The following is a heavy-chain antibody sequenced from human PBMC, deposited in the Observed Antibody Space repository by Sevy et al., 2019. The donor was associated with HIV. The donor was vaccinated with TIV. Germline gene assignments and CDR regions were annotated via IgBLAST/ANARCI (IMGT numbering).Heavy chain of an antibody. CDR1: GFTFEDYG. CDR3: ARDPPSYYDYRTGYHDF. V-gene: IGHV3-20*04. D-gene: IGHD3-3*01. Sequence: GGSLRLSCAASGFTFEDYGMSWVRQVPGKGPEWVSGINWNGGSTSYADSVKGRFTISRDNAKKSLYLQMKGLRVEDTALYYCARDPPSYYDYRTGYHDFWGQGTRVTVSS. J-gene: IGHJ4*01. CDR2: INWNGGST.